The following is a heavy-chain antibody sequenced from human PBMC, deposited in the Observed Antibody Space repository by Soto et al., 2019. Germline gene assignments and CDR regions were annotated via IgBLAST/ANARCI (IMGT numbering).Heavy chain of an antibody. CDR1: GYSFPSYW. V-gene: IGHV5-10-1*01. CDR3: ASECSGGSCNFGY. CDR2: IDPSDSYT. J-gene: IGHJ4*02. Sequence: LGESLKISCKGSGYSFPSYWITWVRQMPGKGLEWMGRIDPSDSYTNYSPSFQGHVTISADKSINTAYLQWSSLEASDTAMYYCASECSGGSCNFGYWGQGTLVTVSS. D-gene: IGHD2-15*01.